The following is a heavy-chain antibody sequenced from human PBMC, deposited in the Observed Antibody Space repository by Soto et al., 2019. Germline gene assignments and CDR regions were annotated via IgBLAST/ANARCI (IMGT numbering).Heavy chain of an antibody. Sequence: QVQLVESGGGVVQPGRSLRLSCVASGFTFSTYAIHWVRQAPGKGLEWVALISYDGITKYFADSVKGRFTISRDNSNNTLYLQMNSLRAEDAAVYYCARGGYGDYFSHQYSFDFWGPGTLVTVSS. J-gene: IGHJ4*02. V-gene: IGHV3-30-3*01. CDR3: ARGGYGDYFSHQYSFDF. CDR1: GFTFSTYA. D-gene: IGHD4-17*01. CDR2: ISYDGITK.